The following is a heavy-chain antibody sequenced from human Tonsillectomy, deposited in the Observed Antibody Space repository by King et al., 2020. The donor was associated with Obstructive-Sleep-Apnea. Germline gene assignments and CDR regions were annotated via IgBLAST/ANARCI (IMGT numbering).Heavy chain of an antibody. Sequence: QLQESGPGLVKPSETLSLSCTVSGGSISSSNYYWGWIRQPPGKGLEWIGNIYYSGGTYYNPSPKSRVTISVDTSKNQFSLKVSSVTAADTAVYYCARDPYSSGWYWYFDLWGRGTLVTVSS. V-gene: IGHV4-39*07. D-gene: IGHD6-19*01. CDR1: GGSISSSNYY. CDR2: IYYSGGT. CDR3: ARDPYSSGWYWYFDL. J-gene: IGHJ2*01.